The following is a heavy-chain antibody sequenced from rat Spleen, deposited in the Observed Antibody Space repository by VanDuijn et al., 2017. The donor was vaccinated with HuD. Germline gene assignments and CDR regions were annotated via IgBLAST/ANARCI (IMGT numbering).Heavy chain of an antibody. CDR3: ARQDTTGYSNWFGY. V-gene: IGHV5-25*01. J-gene: IGHJ3*01. D-gene: IGHD1-11*01. CDR2: ISPSGVT. Sequence: EVQLVESGGGLVQPGRSLKLSCAASGFIYSNYVMTWVRQAPTKGLEWVASISPSGVTYYRDSVKGRFTVSRENAKSTLYLLMDSLRSEDTATYYCARQDTTGYSNWFGYWGQGTLVTVSS. CDR1: GFIYSNYV.